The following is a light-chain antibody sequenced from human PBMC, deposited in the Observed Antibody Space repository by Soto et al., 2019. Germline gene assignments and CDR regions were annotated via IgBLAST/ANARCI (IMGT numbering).Light chain of an antibody. CDR1: QTISSW. Sequence: DIQMTQSPSTLSGSVGDRVTITCRASQTISSWLAWYQQKPGKAPKLLIYAASSLDSGLPARFSGSGSGTEFTLTLSSLQPDDVAVYYRQQCTCSWTFGPGTKVDIK. J-gene: IGKJ1*01. CDR3: QQCTCSWT. V-gene: IGKV1-5*01. CDR2: AAS.